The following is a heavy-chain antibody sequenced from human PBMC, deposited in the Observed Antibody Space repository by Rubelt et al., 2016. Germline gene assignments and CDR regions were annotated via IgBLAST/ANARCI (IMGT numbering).Heavy chain of an antibody. CDR1: GYTFTSYG. CDR2: ISAYNGNK. V-gene: IGHV1-18*01. Sequence: QVQLVQSGAEVKKPGASVKVSCKASGYTFTSYGISWVRQAPGQGLEWMGWISAYNGNKNCAKRLRGRGTRRTDTATSTAYRERRRLRSDDTAVYYCATGDGDYAGGHYWGQGTLVTVSS. CDR3: ATGDGDYAGGHY. D-gene: IGHD4-17*01. J-gene: IGHJ4*02.